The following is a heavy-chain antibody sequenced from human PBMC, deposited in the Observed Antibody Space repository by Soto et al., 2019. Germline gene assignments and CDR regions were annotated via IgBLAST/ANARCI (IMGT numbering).Heavy chain of an antibody. Sequence: ASVKVSCKVSGYTLAELSMHWVRQAPGKGVEWMGGFDPEDGEKIYAQKFQGRVTMTEDTSTDTAYMELSSLRSEDTAVYYCASHGGYYYGSGSYWGMDVWGEGTTVTVSS. CDR3: ASHGGYYYGSGSYWGMDV. J-gene: IGHJ6*04. D-gene: IGHD3-10*01. V-gene: IGHV1-24*01. CDR1: GYTLAELS. CDR2: FDPEDGEK.